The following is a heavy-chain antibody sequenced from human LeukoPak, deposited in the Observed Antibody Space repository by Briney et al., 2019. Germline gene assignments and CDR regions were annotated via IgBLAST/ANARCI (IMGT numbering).Heavy chain of an antibody. CDR1: GFTFSSYE. J-gene: IGHJ3*02. D-gene: IGHD2/OR15-2a*01. V-gene: IGHV3-48*03. CDR3: ARARTGLSMVRGGDAFDI. Sequence: GGSLRLSCAASGFTFSSYEMNWVRQAPGKGLEWVSYISSSGSTIYYADSVKGRFTISRDNAKNSLYLQMNSLRAEDTAVYYCARARTGLSMVRGGDAFDIWGQGTMVTVSS. CDR2: ISSSGSTI.